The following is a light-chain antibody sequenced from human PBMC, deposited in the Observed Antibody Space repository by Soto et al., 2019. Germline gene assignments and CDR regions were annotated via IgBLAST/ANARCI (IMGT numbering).Light chain of an antibody. V-gene: IGLV3-21*02. Sequence: SYELTQPPSVSVAPGQTARIPCGGDNIGSKSVYWYQQKPGPAPVVVVYDGSDRPSGIPERFSGSNSGTTATLTISRVEAGDEADYFCQVWDSTSDHYVFGAGTKVTVL. CDR3: QVWDSTSDHYV. CDR1: NIGSKS. J-gene: IGLJ1*01. CDR2: DGS.